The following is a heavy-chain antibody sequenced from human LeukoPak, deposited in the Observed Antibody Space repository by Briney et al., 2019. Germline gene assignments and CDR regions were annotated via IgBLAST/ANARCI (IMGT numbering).Heavy chain of an antibody. CDR1: GFTVSSNF. Sequence: GGSLRLSCAASGFTVSSNFMSWVRQAPGKGLEWVSVISSDDRTYYADSVKGRFTISRDNSKNTLYLQMNGLRAEDTAVYYCAGDASTSGYGSVDIWGQGTMVTVPS. CDR3: AGDASTSGYGSVDI. J-gene: IGHJ3*02. D-gene: IGHD3-22*01. CDR2: ISSDDRT. V-gene: IGHV3-53*01.